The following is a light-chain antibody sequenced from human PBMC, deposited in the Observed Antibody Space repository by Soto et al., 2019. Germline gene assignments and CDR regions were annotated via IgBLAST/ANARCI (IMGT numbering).Light chain of an antibody. V-gene: IGKV1-5*03. Sequence: DIQMTQSPCTLPASVGDRVTITCRASQTISNWLAWYQQKPGKVPKLLIYKASSLESGVPSRFSGSGSATEFTLTISSLQPDDFATYYCQQYNLYWTFGQGTKVEIK. CDR2: KAS. CDR3: QQYNLYWT. CDR1: QTISNW. J-gene: IGKJ1*01.